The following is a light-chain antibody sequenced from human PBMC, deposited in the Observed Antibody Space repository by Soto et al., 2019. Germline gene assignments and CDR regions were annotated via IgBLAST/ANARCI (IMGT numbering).Light chain of an antibody. V-gene: IGLV1-40*01. CDR2: SNN. CDR1: SSNIGADYD. CDR3: LSYDDSLGGSGV. J-gene: IGLJ3*02. Sequence: QSALTQPPSVSGAPGLRVTISCTGSSSNIGADYDVHWYQQIPGKAPKLLIYSNNKRPSGVPDRFSGSKSGTSASLAITGLQAEDEADYYCLSYDDSLGGSGVFGGGTKLTVL.